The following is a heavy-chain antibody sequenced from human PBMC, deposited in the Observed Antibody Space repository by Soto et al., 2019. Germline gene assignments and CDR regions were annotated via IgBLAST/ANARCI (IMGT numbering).Heavy chain of an antibody. CDR3: ARRDCSSTSCYVTAFDY. Sequence: SETLSLTCTVSGGSISSSSYYWGWIRQPPGKGLEWIGSIYYSGSTYYNPSLKSRVTISVDTSKNQFSLKLSSVTAADTAVYYCARRDCSSTSCYVTAFDYWGQGTLVTVS. J-gene: IGHJ4*02. V-gene: IGHV4-39*01. CDR1: GGSISSSSYY. CDR2: IYYSGST. D-gene: IGHD2-2*01.